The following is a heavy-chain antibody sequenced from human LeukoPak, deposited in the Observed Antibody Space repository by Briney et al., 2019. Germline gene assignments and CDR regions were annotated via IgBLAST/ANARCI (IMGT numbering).Heavy chain of an antibody. J-gene: IGHJ3*02. D-gene: IGHD2-15*01. CDR3: ARHRSGGSQDDAFDI. CDR2: IKQDGSEK. CDR1: VGSIGSYY. V-gene: IGHV3-7*01. Sequence: PSETLSLTCSVSVGSIGSYYWSWVRQAPGKGLEWVADIKQDGSEKYYVDSVKGRFTISRQNAKNSLFLQMNSLRAEDTAVYYCARHRSGGSQDDAFDIWGQGTMVTVSS.